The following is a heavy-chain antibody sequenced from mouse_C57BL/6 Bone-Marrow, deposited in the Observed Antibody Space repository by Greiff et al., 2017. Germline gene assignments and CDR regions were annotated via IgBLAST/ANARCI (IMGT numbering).Heavy chain of an antibody. J-gene: IGHJ1*03. CDR1: GYTFTSYG. V-gene: IGHV1-81*01. Sequence: QVQLQQSGAELARPGASVKLSCKASGYTFTSYGISWVKQRTGQGLEWIGEIYPRSGNTYYNEKFKGKATLTAAKSSSTAYMGLRSLTSEDSAVYFCARDYYGRGGSYFDVWGTGTTVTVSS. CDR2: IYPRSGNT. CDR3: ARDYYGRGGSYFDV. D-gene: IGHD1-1*01.